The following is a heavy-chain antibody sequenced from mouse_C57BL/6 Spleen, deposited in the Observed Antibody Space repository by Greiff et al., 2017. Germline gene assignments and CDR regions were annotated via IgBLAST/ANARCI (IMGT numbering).Heavy chain of an antibody. CDR1: GYTFTSYW. J-gene: IGHJ2*01. V-gene: IGHV1-61*01. CDR3: ARGGYYCYDGDYFDY. Sequence: QVQLKQPGAELVRPGSSVKLSCKASGYTFTSYWMDWVKQRPGQGLEWIGNIYPSDSDTHYNQKFKDKATLTVDKSASTASMQLSSLTAEDSAVYYCARGGYYCYDGDYFDYWGQGTTLTVSS. D-gene: IGHD2-2*01. CDR2: IYPSDSDT.